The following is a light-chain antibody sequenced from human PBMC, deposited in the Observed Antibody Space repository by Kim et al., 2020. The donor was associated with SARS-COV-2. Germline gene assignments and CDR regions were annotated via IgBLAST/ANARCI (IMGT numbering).Light chain of an antibody. V-gene: IGLV1-40*01. J-gene: IGLJ3*02. Sequence: QRVTISCTGGSSNIGAGYDVHWYHQLPGTAPKLLFYGNSNRPSGVPDRFSGSKSGTAASLAITGLQAEDEADYYCQSYDSSLSGWVFGGGTQLTVL. CDR3: QSYDSSLSGWV. CDR2: GNS. CDR1: SSNIGAGYD.